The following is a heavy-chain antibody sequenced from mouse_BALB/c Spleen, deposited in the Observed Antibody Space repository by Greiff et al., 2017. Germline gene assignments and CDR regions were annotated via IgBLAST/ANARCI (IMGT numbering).Heavy chain of an antibody. CDR2: IDTSDSYT. D-gene: IGHD2-3*01. CDR1: GYTFTDYW. CDR3: AKGGDGYSAWFAY. Sequence: QVQLQQSGAELVMPGASVKMSCKASGYTFTDYWMHWVKQRPGQGLEWIGAIDTSDSYTSYNQKFKGKATLTVDESSSTAYMQLSSLTSEDSAVYYCAKGGDGYSAWFAYWGQGTLVTVSA. V-gene: IGHV1-69*01. J-gene: IGHJ3*01.